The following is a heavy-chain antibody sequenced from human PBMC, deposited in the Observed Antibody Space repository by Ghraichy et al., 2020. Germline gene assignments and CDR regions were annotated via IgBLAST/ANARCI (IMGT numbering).Heavy chain of an antibody. CDR2: IKQDGSEK. CDR1: GFTFSSYW. CDR3: ARDSYDIFQNYYFDY. Sequence: GGSLRLSCAASGFTFSSYWMSWVRQAPGKGLEWVANIKQDGSEKYYVDSVKGRFTISRDNAKNSLYLQMNSLRAEDTAVYYCARDSYDIFQNYYFDYWGQGTLVTVSS. D-gene: IGHD3-9*01. J-gene: IGHJ4*02. V-gene: IGHV3-7*03.